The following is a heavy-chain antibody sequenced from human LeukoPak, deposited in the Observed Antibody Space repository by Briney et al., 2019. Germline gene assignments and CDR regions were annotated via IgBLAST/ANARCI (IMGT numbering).Heavy chain of an antibody. J-gene: IGHJ4*02. CDR2: IIPIFGTA. V-gene: IGHV1-69*06. Sequence: SVKVSCKASGGTFSSYAISWVRQAPGQGLEWMGGIIPIFGTANYALKFQGRVTITADKSTSTAYMELSSLRSEDTAVYYCASPSGCSSTSCDVTADMYYFDYWGQGTLVTVSS. CDR3: ASPSGCSSTSCDVTADMYYFDY. CDR1: GGTFSSYA. D-gene: IGHD2-2*01.